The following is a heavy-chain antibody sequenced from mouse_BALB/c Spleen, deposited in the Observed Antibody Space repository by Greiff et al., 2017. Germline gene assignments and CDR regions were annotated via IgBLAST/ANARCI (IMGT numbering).Heavy chain of an antibody. J-gene: IGHJ4*01. CDR3: ARDRSMWVVATDYYAMDY. Sequence: QVQLQQSGPGLVAPSQSLSITCTVSGFSLTSYGVHWVRQPPGKGLEWLGVIWAGGSTNYNSALMSRLSISKDNSKSQVFLKMNSLQTDDTAMYYCARDRSMWVVATDYYAMDYWGQGTSVTVSS. CDR1: GFSLTSYG. CDR2: IWAGGST. D-gene: IGHD1-1*01. V-gene: IGHV2-9*02.